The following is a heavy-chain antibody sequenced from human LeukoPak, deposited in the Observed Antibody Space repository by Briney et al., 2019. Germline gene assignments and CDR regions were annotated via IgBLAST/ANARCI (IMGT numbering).Heavy chain of an antibody. Sequence: GGSLRLSCAASGFTVSSNYMSWVRQAPGKGLEWVSVIYSGGSTYYADSVKGRFTISRDNSKNTLYLQMNSLRAEDTAVYYCAKDSSSWTHYYYGMDVWGQGTTVTVSS. CDR3: AKDSSSWTHYYYGMDV. CDR2: IYSGGST. V-gene: IGHV3-66*01. J-gene: IGHJ6*02. D-gene: IGHD6-13*01. CDR1: GFTVSSNY.